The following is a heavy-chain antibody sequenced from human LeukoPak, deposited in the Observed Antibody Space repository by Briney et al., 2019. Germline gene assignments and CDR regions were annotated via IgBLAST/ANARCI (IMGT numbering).Heavy chain of an antibody. D-gene: IGHD4-23*01. CDR3: ARLTVVKWGYWYFDL. CDR1: GSSISSSSNY. CDR2: IDYSGST. J-gene: IGHJ2*01. V-gene: IGHV4-39*01. Sequence: PSETLSLTCTVSGSSISSSSNYWGWIRQAPGKGREGIGSIDYSGSTYYNPSLKSRATISVDTSKNQFSLKLSSVTAADTAVYYCARLTVVKWGYWYFDLWGRGTLVTVSS.